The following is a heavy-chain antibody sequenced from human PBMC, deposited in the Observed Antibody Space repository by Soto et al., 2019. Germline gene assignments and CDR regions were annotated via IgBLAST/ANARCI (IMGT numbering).Heavy chain of an antibody. V-gene: IGHV4-4*02. CDR1: GGSISSSNW. CDR2: IYHSGST. Sequence: PSETLSLTCAVSGGSISSSNWWSWVRQPPGKGLEWIGEIYHSGSTNYNPALKSRLTISVDTSKNQFSLQLSSVTVADTAVYYCAASYGNAWYACWGQGTLVTVSS. J-gene: IGHJ4*02. D-gene: IGHD6-13*01. CDR3: AASYGNAWYAC.